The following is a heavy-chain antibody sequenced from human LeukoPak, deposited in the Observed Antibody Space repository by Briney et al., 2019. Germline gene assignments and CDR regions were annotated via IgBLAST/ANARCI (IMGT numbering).Heavy chain of an antibody. D-gene: IGHD3-22*01. Sequence: GGSLRLSCAASGFTFSSYAMSWVRQAPGKGLEWVSAISGSGGSTYYADSVKGRFTISRDNSKNTLYLQMNSLRAEDTAVYYCAKLITENTYYYDSSGYGDWGQGTMVTVSS. V-gene: IGHV3-23*01. CDR2: ISGSGGST. J-gene: IGHJ3*01. CDR3: AKLITENTYYYDSSGYGD. CDR1: GFTFSSYA.